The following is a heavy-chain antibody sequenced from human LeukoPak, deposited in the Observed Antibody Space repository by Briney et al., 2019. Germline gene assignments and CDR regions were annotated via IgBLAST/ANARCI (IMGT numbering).Heavy chain of an antibody. Sequence: PGGSLRLSCAASGFTFSSYAMSWVRQAPGKGLEWVSAISGSGGSTYYADSVKGRFTISRDSSKNTLYLQMNSLRAEDTAVYYCARGVVPAAMRYWYFDLWGRGTLVTVSS. V-gene: IGHV3-23*01. CDR3: ARGVVPAAMRYWYFDL. D-gene: IGHD2-2*01. CDR1: GFTFSSYA. CDR2: ISGSGGST. J-gene: IGHJ2*01.